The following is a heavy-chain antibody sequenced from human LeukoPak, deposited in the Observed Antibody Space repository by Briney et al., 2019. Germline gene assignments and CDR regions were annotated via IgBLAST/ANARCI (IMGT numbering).Heavy chain of an antibody. CDR2: IGNTET. CDR3: AKATAGNSSGRYPGWPVDY. V-gene: IGHV3-23*01. D-gene: IGHD6-19*01. Sequence: GGSLRLSCATSGFPFETNAMSWVRQAPGKGLEWVATIGNTETFYADSVTGRFTISRDNSKNTLYLQMNSLRAEDTAVYYCAKATAGNSSGRYPGWPVDYWGQGTLVTVSS. CDR1: GFPFETNA. J-gene: IGHJ4*02.